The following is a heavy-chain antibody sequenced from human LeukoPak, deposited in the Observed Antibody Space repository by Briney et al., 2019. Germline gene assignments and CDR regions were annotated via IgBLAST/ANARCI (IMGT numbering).Heavy chain of an antibody. CDR3: ARGEPARAAFDI. J-gene: IGHJ3*02. CDR2: IIPIFGTA. V-gene: IGHV1-69*05. CDR1: GGTFSSYA. Sequence: ASVKVSCKASGGTFSSYAISWVRQAPGQGLEWMGRIIPIFGTANYAQKFQGRVTITTDESTSTAYMELSSLRSEDTAVYYCARGEPARAAFDIWGQGTMVTVSS. D-gene: IGHD1-14*01.